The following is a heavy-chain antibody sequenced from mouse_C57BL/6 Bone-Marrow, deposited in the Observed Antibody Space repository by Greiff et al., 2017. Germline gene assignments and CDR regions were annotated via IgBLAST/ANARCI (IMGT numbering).Heavy chain of an antibody. Sequence: QVHVKQPGAELVKPGASVKLSCKASGYTFTSYWLHWVKQRPGQGLEWIGMIHPNSGSTNYNEKFKSKATLTVDKSSSTAYMQLSSLTSEDSAVYYCAPDSSGYSPFAYWGQGTLVTVSA. V-gene: IGHV1-64*01. J-gene: IGHJ3*01. CDR1: GYTFTSYW. CDR2: IHPNSGST. D-gene: IGHD3-2*02. CDR3: APDSSGYSPFAY.